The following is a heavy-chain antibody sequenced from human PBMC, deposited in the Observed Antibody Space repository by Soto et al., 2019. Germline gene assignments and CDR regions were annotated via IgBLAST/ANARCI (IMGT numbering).Heavy chain of an antibody. CDR2: ISSSSSYI. CDR1: GFTFSSYS. CDR3: ARGRGDYGDYLGAFDI. D-gene: IGHD4-17*01. V-gene: IGHV3-21*01. J-gene: IGHJ3*02. Sequence: EVQLVESGGGLVKPGGSLRRSCAASGFTFSSYSMNWVRQAPGKGLEWVSSISSSSSYIYYADSVKGRFTISRDNAKNSLYLQMNSLRAEDTAVYYCARGRGDYGDYLGAFDIWGQGTMVTVSS.